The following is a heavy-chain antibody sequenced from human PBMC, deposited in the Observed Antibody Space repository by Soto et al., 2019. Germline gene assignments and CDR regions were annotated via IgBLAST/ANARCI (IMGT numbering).Heavy chain of an antibody. V-gene: IGHV3-33*01. CDR1: GFTFSSSV. Sequence: QVQLEESGGGVVQPGRSLRLSCAASGFTFSSSVMHWVRQAPGRGLEWVAVIWSDGSKKYYADSVTGRFAISRDNSINTLYLQMRSLSAEDTAVYCFTIEVVWSGYRDALAVWGQGTTVTVSS. J-gene: IGHJ6*02. CDR3: TIEVVWSGYRDALAV. D-gene: IGHD5-12*01. CDR2: IWSDGSKK.